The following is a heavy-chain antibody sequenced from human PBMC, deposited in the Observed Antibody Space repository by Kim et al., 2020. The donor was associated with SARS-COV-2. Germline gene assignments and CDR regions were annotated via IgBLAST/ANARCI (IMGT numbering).Heavy chain of an antibody. J-gene: IGHJ5*02. D-gene: IGHD2-15*01. CDR1: EFSLSTSGVG. V-gene: IGHV2-5*02. CDR2: IYWDDDK. Sequence: SGPTLVNPTQTLTLTCTFSEFSLSTSGVGVGWIRQPPGKALEWLALIYWDDDKRYSPSLKNRLTITKDTSKNQVVLTMTNMDPVDTATYYCAHGRGYCSGASCYSICNWFDPWGQGILVTVSS. CDR3: AHGRGYCSGASCYSICNWFDP.